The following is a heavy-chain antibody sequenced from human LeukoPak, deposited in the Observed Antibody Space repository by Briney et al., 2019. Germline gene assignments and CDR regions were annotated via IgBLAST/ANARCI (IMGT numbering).Heavy chain of an antibody. CDR2: ISTDGRDK. CDR1: GFSFSNYA. D-gene: IGHD6-13*01. V-gene: IGHV3-30*04. CDR3: ARDSAAAAVYYFDY. J-gene: IGHJ4*02. Sequence: QPGRSLRLSCAASGFSFSNYAMHWVRQTPGEGLVWVAVISTDGRDKHYADSVKGRFTISRDNSKSTLYLQMNSLRAEDTAVYYCARDSAAAAVYYFDYWGQGTLVTASS.